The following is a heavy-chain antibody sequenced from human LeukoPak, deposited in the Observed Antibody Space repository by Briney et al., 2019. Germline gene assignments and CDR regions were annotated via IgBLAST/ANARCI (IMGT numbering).Heavy chain of an antibody. Sequence: PGGSLRLACAASGFTFSSYSMSWVRQAPGKGLEWVSTLGNSGGSTYYADSVKGRFTISRDSSKNTLYLQMNSPRAEDTAVYYCAKRAAAGTGDHYWGQGTLVTVSS. CDR1: GFTFSSYS. J-gene: IGHJ4*02. V-gene: IGHV3-23*01. CDR3: AKRAAAGTGDHY. CDR2: LGNSGGST. D-gene: IGHD6-13*01.